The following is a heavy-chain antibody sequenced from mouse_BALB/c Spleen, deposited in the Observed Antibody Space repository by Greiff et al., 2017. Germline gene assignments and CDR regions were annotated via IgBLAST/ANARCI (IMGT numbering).Heavy chain of an antibody. Sequence: VQLRQSGAELVRPGTSVKISCKASGYTFTNYWLGWVKQRPGHGLEWIGDIYPGGGYTNYNEKFKGKATLTADTSSSTAYMQLSSLTSEDSAVYFCARGGIYDGYYYYAMDYWGQGTSVTVSS. D-gene: IGHD2-3*01. J-gene: IGHJ4*01. CDR2: IYPGGGYT. V-gene: IGHV1-63*02. CDR3: ARGGIYDGYYYYAMDY. CDR1: GYTFTNYW.